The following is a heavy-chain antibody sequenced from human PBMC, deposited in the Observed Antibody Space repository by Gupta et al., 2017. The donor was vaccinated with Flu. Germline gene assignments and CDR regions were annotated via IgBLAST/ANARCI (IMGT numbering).Heavy chain of an antibody. V-gene: IGHV4-39*01. CDR1: GGSISSSSYY. CDR3: ARFIIPDWYFDV. J-gene: IGHJ2*01. CDR2: MYYSGST. D-gene: IGHD3-3*01. Sequence: QQQLQESGPGLVKSSETLSLTCPVSGGSISSSSYYWGWIRQPPGKGLEWIGSMYYSGSTYYNPSLKSRVTISADTSKGQFSLKLSSVTAADTAVYYWARFIIPDWYFDVWGRGTLVTVSS.